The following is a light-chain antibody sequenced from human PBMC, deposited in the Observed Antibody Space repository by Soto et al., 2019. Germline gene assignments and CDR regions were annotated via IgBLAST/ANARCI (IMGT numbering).Light chain of an antibody. CDR2: GNT. V-gene: IGLV1-40*01. Sequence: QPVLTQPPSASGTPGLRVTFSCSGSSSNIGSNPVSWYQLLPGTAPKLLIVGNTIRPSGVPDRFSASTSGTSASLAITGLQAEDEGDYYCQSYDSTLSARYVFGTGTKLTVL. CDR3: QSYDSTLSARYV. J-gene: IGLJ1*01. CDR1: SSNIGSNP.